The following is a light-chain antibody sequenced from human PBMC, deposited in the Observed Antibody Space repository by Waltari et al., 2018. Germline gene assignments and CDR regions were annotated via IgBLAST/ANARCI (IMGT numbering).Light chain of an antibody. V-gene: IGKV4-1*01. Sequence: DIVMTQSPDSLAVSLGERATINCKSSQSVLYNSNNKNYLAWYQQRPGQPPKLLIYWASTRASGVPDRFSGSGSGTDFTLTITSLQAEDVAVYYCQQYLSRPDTFGQGTKLEIK. CDR3: QQYLSRPDT. J-gene: IGKJ2*01. CDR2: WAS. CDR1: QSVLYNSNNKNY.